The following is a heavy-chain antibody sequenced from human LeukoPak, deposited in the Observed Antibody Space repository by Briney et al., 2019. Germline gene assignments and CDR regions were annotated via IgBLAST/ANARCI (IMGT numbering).Heavy chain of an antibody. CDR3: ARQMRYSSSWYHYYFDY. CDR1: GGSVSSYY. J-gene: IGHJ4*02. V-gene: IGHV4-59*08. Sequence: SETLSLTCTVSGGSVSSYYWSWIRQSPGKGLEWIGYIYYSGSTNYNPSLKSRVTISVDTSKNQFSLKLSSVTAADTAVYYCARQMRYSSSWYHYYFDYWGQGTLVTVSS. CDR2: IYYSGST. D-gene: IGHD6-13*01.